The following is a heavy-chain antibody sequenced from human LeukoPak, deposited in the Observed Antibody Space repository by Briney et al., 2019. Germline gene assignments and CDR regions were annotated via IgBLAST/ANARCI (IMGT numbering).Heavy chain of an antibody. V-gene: IGHV3-21*01. Sequence: AGGSLRLSCAASGFTFSSYSMNWVRQAPGKGLEWVSSISSSSSYIYYADSVKGRFTISRDNAKNSLYLQMNSLRAEDTAVYYCAREFYGSGSWFVGYYFDYWGQGTLVIVSS. CDR3: AREFYGSGSWFVGYYFDY. CDR1: GFTFSSYS. CDR2: ISSSSSYI. J-gene: IGHJ4*02. D-gene: IGHD3-10*01.